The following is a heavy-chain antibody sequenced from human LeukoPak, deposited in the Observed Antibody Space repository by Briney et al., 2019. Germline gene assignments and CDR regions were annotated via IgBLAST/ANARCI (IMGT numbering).Heavy chain of an antibody. D-gene: IGHD5-12*01. J-gene: IGHJ6*02. V-gene: IGHV4-59*01. Sequence: SETLSLTCAVSGGSISSYYWSWIRQPPGKGLEWFGYIYYSGNTNYNPSLKSRVTISVDTSKNQFSLKLSSVTAADTAVYYCAGGGSGYDSFYYYGMDVWGQGTTVTVSS. CDR1: GGSISSYY. CDR3: AGGGSGYDSFYYYGMDV. CDR2: IYYSGNT.